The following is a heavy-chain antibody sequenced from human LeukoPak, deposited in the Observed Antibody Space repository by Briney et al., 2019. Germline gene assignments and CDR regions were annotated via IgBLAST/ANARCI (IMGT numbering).Heavy chain of an antibody. V-gene: IGHV3-30-3*01. CDR2: ISYDGSNK. D-gene: IGHD3-10*01. CDR1: GFTFSSYA. CDR3: ASRGDLDY. J-gene: IGHJ4*02. Sequence: GGSLRLSCAASGFTFSSYAMHWVRQAPGKGLEWVAVISYDGSNKYYADSVKGRFTISRDNSKNTLYLQMNSLRAEDTAVYYCASRGDLDYWGQGTLVTVSS.